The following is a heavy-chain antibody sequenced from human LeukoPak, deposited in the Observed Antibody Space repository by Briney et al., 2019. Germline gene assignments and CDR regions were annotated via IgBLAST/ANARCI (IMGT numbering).Heavy chain of an antibody. CDR3: AKVYYDSSGYVY. CDR2: ISGSGGST. V-gene: IGHV3-23*01. Sequence: GGSLRLSCAASGFTFSSYAMHWVRQAPGQGLEWVSAISGSGGSTYYAVSVKGRFTISRDNSKNTLYLQMNSLRAEDTAVYYCAKVYYDSSGYVYWGQGTLVTVSS. J-gene: IGHJ4*02. D-gene: IGHD3-22*01. CDR1: GFTFSSYA.